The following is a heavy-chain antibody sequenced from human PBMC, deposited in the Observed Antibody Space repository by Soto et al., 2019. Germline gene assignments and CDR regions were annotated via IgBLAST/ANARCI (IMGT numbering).Heavy chain of an antibody. Sequence: QMQLQQWGAGLLKPSETLSLTCAVYGGSFSGYYYYWIRQPPGKGLEWIGEINRSGSTNYNPSLKSRVTMSVDTAKNQFSLTLSSLTAADTAIYYCARGGLTTVPPLPWGQGTLVTVSS. D-gene: IGHD4-17*01. CDR3: ARGGLTTVPPLP. V-gene: IGHV4-34*01. CDR1: GGSFSGYY. J-gene: IGHJ4*02. CDR2: INRSGST.